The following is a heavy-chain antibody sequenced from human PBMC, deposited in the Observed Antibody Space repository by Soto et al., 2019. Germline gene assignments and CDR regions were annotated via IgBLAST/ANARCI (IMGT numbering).Heavy chain of an antibody. CDR1: GYNFTGYD. Sequence: QVQLVQSGAGVEEPGASVKVSYKGSGYNFTGYDINWVRHATGQGLEWMGWMDQNSGNTGYAQKFQGRVTMTRNTSISTAYMELSSLRSEDTAVYYGAREVSYSFAPWGQGTRVTVSS. V-gene: IGHV1-8*01. J-gene: IGHJ5*02. CDR2: MDQNSGNT. CDR3: AREVSYSFAP. D-gene: IGHD2-8*01.